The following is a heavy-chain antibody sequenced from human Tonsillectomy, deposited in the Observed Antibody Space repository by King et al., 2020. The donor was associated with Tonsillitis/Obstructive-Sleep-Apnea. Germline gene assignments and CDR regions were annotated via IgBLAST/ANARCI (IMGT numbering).Heavy chain of an antibody. V-gene: IGHV3-30*01. CDR3: ARAQGQYQLLGAWFDP. D-gene: IGHD2-2*01. CDR1: GFTFSSYA. CDR2: ISYDGSNK. J-gene: IGHJ5*02. Sequence: VQLVESGGGVVQPGRSLRLSCAASGFTFSSYAMHWVRQAPGKGLGWVAVISYDGSNKYYADSVKGRFTISRDNSKNTRYLQMNSLRAEDTAVYYCARAQGQYQLLGAWFDPWGQGTLVTVSS.